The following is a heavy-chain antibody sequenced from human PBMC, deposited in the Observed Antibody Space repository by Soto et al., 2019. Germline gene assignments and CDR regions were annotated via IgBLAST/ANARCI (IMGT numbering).Heavy chain of an antibody. J-gene: IGHJ6*02. CDR3: ARRLYYDSSGFEGGGMDV. CDR2: IYYSGST. Sequence: PSETLSLTCTVSGGSISSSSYYWGWIRQTPGKGLEWIGSIYYSGSTYYNPSLKSRVTISVDTSKNQFSLKLSSVTAADTAVYYCARRLYYDSSGFEGGGMDVWGQGTTVTVSS. D-gene: IGHD3-22*01. CDR1: GGSISSSSYY. V-gene: IGHV4-39*01.